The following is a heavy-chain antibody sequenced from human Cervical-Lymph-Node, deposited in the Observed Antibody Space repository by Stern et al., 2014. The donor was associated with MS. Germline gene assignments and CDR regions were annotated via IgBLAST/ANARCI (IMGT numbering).Heavy chain of an antibody. CDR3: ARTEAYYYDSSGYYFDL. V-gene: IGHV4-61*01. CDR1: GGSVSSGSYY. Sequence: QLQLQESGPGLVKPSETLSLTCTVSGGSVSSGSYYWSWIRQPPGKGLEWIGHIYYSGSTNYNPSHKSRVTISVDTSKNQFSLKLSSVTAADTAVYYCARTEAYYYDSSGYYFDLWGRGTLVTVSS. D-gene: IGHD3-22*01. CDR2: IYYSGST. J-gene: IGHJ2*01.